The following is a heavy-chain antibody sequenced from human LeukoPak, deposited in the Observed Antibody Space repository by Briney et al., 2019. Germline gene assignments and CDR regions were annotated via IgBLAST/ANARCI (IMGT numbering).Heavy chain of an antibody. D-gene: IGHD3-22*01. V-gene: IGHV1-2*06. CDR2: INPNSGGT. CDR3: ARDRVYGYYYDSSGYFVYDFDI. J-gene: IGHJ3*02. CDR1: GYTFTGYY. Sequence: ASVKVSCKASGYTFTGYYMHWVRQAPGQGLEWMGRINPNSGGTNYAQKFQGRVTMTRDTSISTAHKELSRLGSDDTAVDYCARDRVYGYYYDSSGYFVYDFDIWGQGTMVTVSS.